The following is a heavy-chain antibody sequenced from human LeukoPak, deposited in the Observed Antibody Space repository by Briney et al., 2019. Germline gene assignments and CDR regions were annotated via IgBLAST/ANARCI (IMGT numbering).Heavy chain of an antibody. Sequence: GGSLRLSCAASGFTVSSNYMSWVRQAPGKGLEWVSVIYSGGSTYYADSVKGRFTISRDNSKNTLYLQMNSLRAEDTAVYYCARANWNDGFLFNPWGQGTLVTVSS. CDR1: GFTVSSNY. V-gene: IGHV3-53*01. CDR3: ARANWNDGFLFNP. CDR2: IYSGGST. J-gene: IGHJ5*02. D-gene: IGHD1-1*01.